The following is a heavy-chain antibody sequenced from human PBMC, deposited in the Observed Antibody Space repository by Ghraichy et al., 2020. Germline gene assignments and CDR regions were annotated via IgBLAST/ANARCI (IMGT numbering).Heavy chain of an antibody. CDR2: IKQDGSER. J-gene: IGHJ4*02. CDR1: GFTFSTYW. Sequence: LSLTCAASGFTFSTYWMTWVRQGPGKGLEWVANIKQDGSERNYVDSVKGRFTISRDNAKNSLYLQMNSLRAEDTAVYYCARERTGTTTFDYWGQGTLVTVSS. D-gene: IGHD1-7*01. V-gene: IGHV3-7*01. CDR3: ARERTGTTTFDY.